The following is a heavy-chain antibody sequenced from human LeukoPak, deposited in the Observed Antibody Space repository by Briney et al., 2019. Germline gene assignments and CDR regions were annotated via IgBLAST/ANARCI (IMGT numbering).Heavy chain of an antibody. J-gene: IGHJ3*02. CDR1: GFTFSSYA. CDR3: AGESEVIGAFDI. V-gene: IGHV3-30*04. Sequence: PGGSLRLSCAASGFTFSSYAMHWVRRAPGKGLEWVAVISYDGSNKYYADSVKGRFTISRDNSKNTLYLQMNSLRAEDTAVYYCAGESEVIGAFDIWGQGTMVTVSS. D-gene: IGHD3-10*01. CDR2: ISYDGSNK.